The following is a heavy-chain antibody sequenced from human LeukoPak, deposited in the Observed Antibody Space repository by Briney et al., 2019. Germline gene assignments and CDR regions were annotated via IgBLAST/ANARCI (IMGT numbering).Heavy chain of an antibody. Sequence: SGTLSLTCTVSGGSVSSNNWWSWVRQPPGKGLEWIGEVLHSGSTNSNPSLKSRVTMSIDKSKNQYSLKLTSVTAADTAVYYCAKGRGATSYYYGMDVWGQGTTVTVSS. D-gene: IGHD1-26*01. CDR2: VLHSGST. CDR1: GGSVSSNNW. J-gene: IGHJ6*02. CDR3: AKGRGATSYYYGMDV. V-gene: IGHV4-4*02.